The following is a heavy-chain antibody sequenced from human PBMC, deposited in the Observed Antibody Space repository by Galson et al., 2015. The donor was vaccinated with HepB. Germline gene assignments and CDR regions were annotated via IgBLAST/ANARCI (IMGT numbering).Heavy chain of an antibody. CDR2: ISYDGSNK. CDR1: GFTFSSYA. D-gene: IGHD1-26*01. CDR3: AKTLIVGATGPY. Sequence: SLRLSCAASGFTFSSYAMHWVRQAPGKGLEWVAVISYDGSNKYYADSVKGRFTISRDNSKNTLYLQMNSLRAEDTAVYYCAKTLIVGATGPYWGQGTLVTVSS. V-gene: IGHV3-30*04. J-gene: IGHJ4*02.